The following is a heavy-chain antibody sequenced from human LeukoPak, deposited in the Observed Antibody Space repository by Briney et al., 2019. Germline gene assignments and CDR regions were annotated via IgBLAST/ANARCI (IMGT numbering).Heavy chain of an antibody. D-gene: IGHD3-22*01. CDR1: GFTFSTYA. V-gene: IGHV3-23*01. CDR2: ISGSGPST. Sequence: GGSLRLSCAASGFTFSTYAMHWVRQAPGKGLEWASSISGSGPSTDYADSVKGRFTISRDKAKNTLYLQMNSLRAEDTAVYYCARLPTFYYDSSHYHYDYWGQGTLVTVSS. CDR3: ARLPTFYYDSSHYHYDY. J-gene: IGHJ4*02.